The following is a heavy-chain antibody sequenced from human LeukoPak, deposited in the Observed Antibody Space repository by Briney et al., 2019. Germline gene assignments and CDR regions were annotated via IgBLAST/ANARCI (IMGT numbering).Heavy chain of an antibody. Sequence: GGSLRLSCAASGFTFSSYAMSWVRQAPGKGLEWVSAISGSGGSTYYADSVKGRFTISRDNSKNTLYLQMNSLRAEDTAVYYCAKDRQIVAAAGPNFDYWGQGTLVTVSS. CDR2: ISGSGGST. CDR3: AKDRQIVAAAGPNFDY. V-gene: IGHV3-23*01. CDR1: GFTFSSYA. D-gene: IGHD6-13*01. J-gene: IGHJ4*02.